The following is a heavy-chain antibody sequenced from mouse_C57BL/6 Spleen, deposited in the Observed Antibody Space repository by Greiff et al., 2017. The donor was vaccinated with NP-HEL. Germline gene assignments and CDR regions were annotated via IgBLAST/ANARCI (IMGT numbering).Heavy chain of an antibody. CDR3: ARHDYGSSDGYFDY. J-gene: IGHJ2*01. CDR2: IYPSDSET. CDR1: GYTFTSYW. D-gene: IGHD1-1*01. Sequence: QVQLQQPGAELVRPGSSVKLSCKASGYTFTSYWMDWVKQRPGQGLEWIGNIYPSDSETHYNQKFKDKATLTVDKSSSTAYMQLSSLTSEDSAVYYCARHDYGSSDGYFDYWGQGTTLTVSS. V-gene: IGHV1-61*01.